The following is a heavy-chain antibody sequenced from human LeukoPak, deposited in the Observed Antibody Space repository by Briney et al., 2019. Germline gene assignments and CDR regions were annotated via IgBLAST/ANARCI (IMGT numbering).Heavy chain of an antibody. J-gene: IGHJ4*02. CDR3: ARDDYGDYYFDY. D-gene: IGHD4-17*01. Sequence: GGSLRLSWAASGFTFSSYGMHWVRQAPGKGLEWVAVISYDGSSKYYADSVKGRFTISRDNSKNTLYLQMNSLRAEDTAVYYCARDDYGDYYFDYWGQGTLVTVSS. CDR1: GFTFSSYG. V-gene: IGHV3-30*03. CDR2: ISYDGSSK.